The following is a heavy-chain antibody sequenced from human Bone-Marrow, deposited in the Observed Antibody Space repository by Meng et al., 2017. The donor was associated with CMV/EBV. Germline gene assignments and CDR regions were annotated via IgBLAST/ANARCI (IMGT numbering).Heavy chain of an antibody. CDR2: IKQDGSEK. CDR3: ARDPIFGVVPANWFDP. CDR1: GFTFSSYW. D-gene: IGHD3-3*01. Sequence: GESLKISCAASGFTFSSYWMSWVRQAPGKGLEWVANIKQDGSEKYYVDSVKGRFTISRDNAKNSLYLQMNSLRAEDTAVYYCARDPIFGVVPANWFDPWGQGTLVTVSS. V-gene: IGHV3-7*01. J-gene: IGHJ5*02.